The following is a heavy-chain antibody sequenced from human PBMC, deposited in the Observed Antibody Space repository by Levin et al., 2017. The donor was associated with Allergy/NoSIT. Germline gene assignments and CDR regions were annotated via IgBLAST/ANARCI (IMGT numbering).Heavy chain of an antibody. V-gene: IGHV1-8*01. J-gene: IGHJ6*03. Sequence: ASVKVSCKSSGYTFTSYDVNWVRQANGQGLEWMGWINPNSGNTGYAQKFQGRVTMTRDTSIRTVYMELSSLRSDDTAVYYCARALRVARSGYLYYYMDVWGEGTTVTVSS. CDR3: ARALRVARSGYLYYYMDV. CDR2: INPNSGNT. CDR1: GYTFTSYD. D-gene: IGHD3-3*01.